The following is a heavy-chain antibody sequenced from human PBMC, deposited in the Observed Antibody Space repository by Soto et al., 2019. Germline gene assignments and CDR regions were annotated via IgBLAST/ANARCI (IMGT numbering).Heavy chain of an antibody. V-gene: IGHV4-31*03. CDR2: LSHTGNT. J-gene: IGHJ5*01. CDR1: GGSINSGGSF. Sequence: QVQLQESGPGLVKPSQTLSLICTVSGGSINSGGSFWTWIRQHPGRAPEWIGYLSHTGNTYYNPSLKSRVLMSVDRSKNLLSLRLSSVTAADTAVYYCARGPYEPNWFDSWGQGTLVTVSS. CDR3: ARGPYEPNWFDS. D-gene: IGHD3-22*01.